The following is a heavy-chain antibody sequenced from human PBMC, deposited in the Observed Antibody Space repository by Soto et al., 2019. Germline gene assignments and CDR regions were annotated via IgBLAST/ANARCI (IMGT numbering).Heavy chain of an antibody. V-gene: IGHV1-2*02. Sequence: GASVKVSCKASGYTFTGYYMHWVRQAPGQGLEWMGWINPNSGGTNYAQKFQGRVTMTRDTSISTAYMELSRLRSDDTAVYYCARVRYCSSTSCHRSRYYYYGMDVWGQGTTVTVSS. D-gene: IGHD2-2*02. J-gene: IGHJ6*02. CDR2: INPNSGGT. CDR3: ARVRYCSSTSCHRSRYYYYGMDV. CDR1: GYTFTGYY.